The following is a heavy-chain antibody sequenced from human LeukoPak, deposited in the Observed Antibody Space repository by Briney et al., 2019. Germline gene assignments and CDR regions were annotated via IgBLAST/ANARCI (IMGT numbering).Heavy chain of an antibody. J-gene: IGHJ4*02. CDR2: IKEDGSEK. Sequence: GGSLRLSCAASGFTFSTYCMSWVRQAPGKGLERVANIKEDGSEKYYVESVKGRFTISRDNAKKSLYLQMNSLRAEDTAVYYCARDSGLTTVTTYWDYWGQGTLVTVSS. CDR1: GFTFSTYC. D-gene: IGHD4-17*01. CDR3: ARDSGLTTVTTYWDY. V-gene: IGHV3-7*05.